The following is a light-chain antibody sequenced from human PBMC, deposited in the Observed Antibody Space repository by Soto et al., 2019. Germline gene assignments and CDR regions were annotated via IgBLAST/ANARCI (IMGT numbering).Light chain of an antibody. J-gene: IGKJ1*01. CDR1: QSVASRN. V-gene: IGKV3-20*01. Sequence: EIVLTQAPGTLSLSPGVRATLSCRASQSVASRNLAWYQQKYGQPPRLLIYGASSRAIHTPDRFSGSGSGTDFTLTISGLEPEDFAVYYCQHFGNSLWTFGQGTKVDIK. CDR3: QHFGNSLWT. CDR2: GAS.